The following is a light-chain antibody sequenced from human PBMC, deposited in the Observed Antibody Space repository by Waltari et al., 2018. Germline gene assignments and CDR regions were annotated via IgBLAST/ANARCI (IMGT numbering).Light chain of an antibody. CDR2: DVS. CDR1: SSDVGGYDY. CDR3: SSYSSNSLYV. J-gene: IGLJ1*01. Sequence: QSALTQPASVSGSPGQSITISCTGTSSDVGGYDYVSWYQQYPGKAPKLVIYDVSNRPSGATNRFSGSKSGNTASLIISGLLAEDEADYYCSSYSSNSLYVFGTGTKVTVL. V-gene: IGLV2-14*03.